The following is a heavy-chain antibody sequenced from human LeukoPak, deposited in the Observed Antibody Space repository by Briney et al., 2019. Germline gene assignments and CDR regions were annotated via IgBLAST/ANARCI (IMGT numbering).Heavy chain of an antibody. Sequence: SVKVSCKASGGTFSSYAISWVRQAPGQGHEWMGRIIPIFGTANYAQKFQGRVTITTDESTSTAYMELSSLRSEDTAVYYCARNGDYAPDDAFDIWGQGTMVTVSS. CDR2: IIPIFGTA. V-gene: IGHV1-69*05. CDR1: GGTFSSYA. J-gene: IGHJ3*02. CDR3: ARNGDYAPDDAFDI. D-gene: IGHD4-17*01.